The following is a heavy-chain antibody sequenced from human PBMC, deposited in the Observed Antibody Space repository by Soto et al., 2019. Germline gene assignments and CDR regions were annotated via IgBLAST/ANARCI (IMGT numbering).Heavy chain of an antibody. CDR1: GFTFSSYG. CDR3: AKPSSTSLAARWQDYYYYGMDV. Sequence: LRLSCAASGFTFSSYGMHWVRQAPGKGLEWVAVISYDGSNKYYADSVKGRFTISRDNSKNTLYLQMNSLRAEDTAVYYCAKPSSTSLAARWQDYYYYGMDVWGQGTTVTVSS. J-gene: IGHJ6*02. D-gene: IGHD6-6*01. V-gene: IGHV3-30*18. CDR2: ISYDGSNK.